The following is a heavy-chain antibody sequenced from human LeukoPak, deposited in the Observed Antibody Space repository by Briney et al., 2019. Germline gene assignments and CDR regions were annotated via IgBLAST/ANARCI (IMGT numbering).Heavy chain of an antibody. CDR2: VYHGGRT. Sequence: SETLSLTCTVSGYSISSGYYWGWIRQPPGKGLEWIGSVYHGGRTQYNPSLKSRVTMSIDTSKNQFSLKLSSVTAADTAVYYCARDLTVTETFDYWGQGTLVTVSS. CDR3: ARDLTVTETFDY. CDR1: GYSISSGYY. J-gene: IGHJ4*02. D-gene: IGHD4-17*01. V-gene: IGHV4-38-2*02.